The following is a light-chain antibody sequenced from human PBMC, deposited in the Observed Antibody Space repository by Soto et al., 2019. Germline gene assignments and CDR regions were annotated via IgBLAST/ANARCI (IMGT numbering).Light chain of an antibody. Sequence: EIVLTQSPGTLSLSPGEGATLSCRASQIVGSNYLAWYQQKPGQAPRLLIYGASSRASGIPDRFSGSGSGTDFSLSISRLEPGDFVVYYCQQYGSSPPYTFGQGTKLEIK. V-gene: IGKV3-20*01. CDR1: QIVGSNY. J-gene: IGKJ2*01. CDR2: GAS. CDR3: QQYGSSPPYT.